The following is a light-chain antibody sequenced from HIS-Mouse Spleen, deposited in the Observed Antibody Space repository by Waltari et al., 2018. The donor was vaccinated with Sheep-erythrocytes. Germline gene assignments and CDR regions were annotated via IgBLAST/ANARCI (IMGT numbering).Light chain of an antibody. V-gene: IGLV2-23*01. Sequence: QSALTQPASASGSPGQSITISCTGTSSAVGSHNLVSWYQQHPGKAPKLMIYEGSKRPSGVSNRFSGSKSGNTASLTISGLQAEDEADYYCCSYAGSSTPWVFGGGTKLTVL. CDR3: CSYAGSSTPWV. CDR1: SSAVGSHNL. CDR2: EGS. J-gene: IGLJ3*02.